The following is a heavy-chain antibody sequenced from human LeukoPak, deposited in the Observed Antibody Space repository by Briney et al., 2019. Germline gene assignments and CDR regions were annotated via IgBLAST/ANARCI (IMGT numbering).Heavy chain of an antibody. V-gene: IGHV3-23*01. Sequence: PGGSLRLSCAASGFTFSSYAMSWVRQAPGKGLEWASAISGSGGSTYYADSVKGRFTISRDNSKNTLYLQMNSLRAEDTAVYYCAKDAGGYYDSSGYFLGAFDIWGQGTMVTVSS. J-gene: IGHJ3*02. CDR1: GFTFSSYA. D-gene: IGHD3-22*01. CDR3: AKDAGGYYDSSGYFLGAFDI. CDR2: ISGSGGST.